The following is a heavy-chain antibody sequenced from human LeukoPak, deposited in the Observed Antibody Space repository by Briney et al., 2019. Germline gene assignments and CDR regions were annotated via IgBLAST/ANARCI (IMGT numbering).Heavy chain of an antibody. D-gene: IGHD3-10*01. Sequence: PGGSLRLSCAASGFTFSDYYMSWIRQAPGKGLEWVSYISSSSSYTNYADSVKGRFTISRDNAKNSLYLQMNSLRAEDTAVYYCARDRTYTYYYGSGSYYPFDYWGQGTLVTVSS. J-gene: IGHJ4*02. CDR2: ISSSSSYT. V-gene: IGHV3-11*06. CDR1: GFTFSDYY. CDR3: ARDRTYTYYYGSGSYYPFDY.